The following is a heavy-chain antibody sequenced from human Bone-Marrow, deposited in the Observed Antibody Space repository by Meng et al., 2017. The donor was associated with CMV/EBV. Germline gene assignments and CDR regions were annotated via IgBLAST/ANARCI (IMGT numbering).Heavy chain of an antibody. J-gene: IGHJ4*02. Sequence: GESLKISCAASGFSFSTYSMNWVRQAPGKGLEWVSSISSSSSYIYYADSLKGRFTISRDNANNSLYLQMNSLRVEDTGVYYCARDRINSNYGASHDWGQGTLVTVSS. CDR2: ISSSSSYI. D-gene: IGHD4-11*01. V-gene: IGHV3-21*01. CDR3: ARDRINSNYGASHD. CDR1: GFSFSTYS.